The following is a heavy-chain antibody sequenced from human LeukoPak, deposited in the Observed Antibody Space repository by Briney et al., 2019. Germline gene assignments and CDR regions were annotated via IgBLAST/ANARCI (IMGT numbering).Heavy chain of an antibody. CDR3: AELGITMIGGV. CDR1: GFTFSDSY. J-gene: IGHJ6*04. V-gene: IGHV3-11*06. Sequence: GGPLRLSCAASGFTFSDSYMTWVRQAPGKGVEWVAYISGSGHDINYSDSVKGRFTISRDNAKNSLYLQMNSLRAEDTAVYYCAELGITMIGGVWGKGTTVTISS. D-gene: IGHD3-10*02. CDR2: ISGSGHDI.